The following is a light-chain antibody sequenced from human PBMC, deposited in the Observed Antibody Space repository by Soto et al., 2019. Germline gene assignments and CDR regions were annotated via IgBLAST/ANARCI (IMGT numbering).Light chain of an antibody. CDR1: SSNIGDNA. V-gene: IGLV1-44*01. CDR2: NNN. Sequence: QSALTQSPSASGTPGQRVTISCSGSSSNIGDNAVNWYQQFPGTAPRLLIYNNNQRPSGVPDRFSGSKSGTSASLAISGLQSEDEAQYYCAAWDDSLNGHWVFGGGTKVTVL. J-gene: IGLJ3*02. CDR3: AAWDDSLNGHWV.